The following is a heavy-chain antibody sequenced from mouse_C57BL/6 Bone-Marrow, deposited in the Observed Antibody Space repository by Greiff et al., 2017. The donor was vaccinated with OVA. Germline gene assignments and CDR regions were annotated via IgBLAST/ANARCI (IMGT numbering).Heavy chain of an antibody. CDR1: GYTFTDYY. D-gene: IGHD2-4*01. J-gene: IGHJ3*01. CDR2: INPNNGGT. Sequence: EVQLQQSGPELVKPGASVKISCKASGYTFTDYYMNWVKQSHGKSLEWIGDINPNNGGTSYNQKFKGKATLTVDKSSSTAYMELRSLTSEDSAVYYCARGDYDDDYWGQGTLVTVSA. V-gene: IGHV1-26*01. CDR3: ARGDYDDDY.